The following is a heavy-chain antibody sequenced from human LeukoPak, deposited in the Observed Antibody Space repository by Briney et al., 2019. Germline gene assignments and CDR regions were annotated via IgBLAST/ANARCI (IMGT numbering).Heavy chain of an antibody. Sequence: SETLSLTCAVYGVSFSGYYWRWVRQPPGKGREGGGEIDHSGSANYNTSLKSRITISVDTSKNEFAVKLRSVPAADTAVYYCAIRGPATVTTRYNCFDPWGQRTLVTVSS. D-gene: IGHD4-17*01. CDR3: AIRGPATVTTRYNCFDP. J-gene: IGHJ5*02. V-gene: IGHV4-34*01. CDR2: IDHSGSA. CDR1: GVSFSGYY.